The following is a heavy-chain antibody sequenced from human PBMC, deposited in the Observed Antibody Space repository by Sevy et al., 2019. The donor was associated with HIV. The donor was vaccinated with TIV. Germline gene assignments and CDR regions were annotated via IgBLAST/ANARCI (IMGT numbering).Heavy chain of an antibody. Sequence: SETLSLTCTVSGGSISSYYWSWIRQPPGKGLEWIGYIYYSGSTNYNPSLKSRDTISVDTSKNQFSLKLSSVTAADTAVYYCARGLYSSALSYYYYYYMDVWGKGTTVTVSS. CDR3: ARGLYSSALSYYYYYYMDV. CDR1: GGSISSYY. D-gene: IGHD6-6*01. V-gene: IGHV4-59*01. J-gene: IGHJ6*03. CDR2: IYYSGST.